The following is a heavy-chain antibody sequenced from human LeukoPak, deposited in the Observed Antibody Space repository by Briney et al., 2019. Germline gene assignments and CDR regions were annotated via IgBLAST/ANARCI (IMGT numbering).Heavy chain of an antibody. D-gene: IGHD1-26*01. V-gene: IGHV4-59*11. CDR3: ARNKLISAFDI. CDR2: IYYSGST. Sequence: SETLSLTCTVSGGSISSHYWSWIRQPPGKGLEWIGYIYYSGSTNYNPSLKSRVTISVDTSKNQFSLKLSSMTAADTAVYYCARNKLISAFDIWGQGTMVTVSS. J-gene: IGHJ3*02. CDR1: GGSISSHY.